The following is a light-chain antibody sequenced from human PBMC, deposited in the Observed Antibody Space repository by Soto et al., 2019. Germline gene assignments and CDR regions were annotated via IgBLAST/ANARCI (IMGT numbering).Light chain of an antibody. Sequence: QSALTQPASVSGSPGQSITISCTGTSSDVGGYNYVSWYQQHAGKVPKLMIYEVSNRPSGVSNRFSGSKSGNTASLTISGLQAEDEADYYCTSYTSSNTLVFGGGTNVTVL. V-gene: IGLV2-14*01. CDR2: EVS. CDR3: TSYTSSNTLV. J-gene: IGLJ2*01. CDR1: SSDVGGYNY.